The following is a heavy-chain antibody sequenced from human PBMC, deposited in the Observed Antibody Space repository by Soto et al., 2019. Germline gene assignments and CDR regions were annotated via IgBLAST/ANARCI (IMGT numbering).Heavy chain of an antibody. Sequence: ASVKVSCKASGGTFSSYAITWVRQAPGQGLEWLGWISPYNDDTKYAQMLQGRVTMTTDTSSRTAYMALRSLRSDDTAVYFCARGGYYDSSGSRNYHYYGMDVWGQGTTVTVSS. CDR3: ARGGYYDSSGSRNYHYYGMDV. J-gene: IGHJ6*02. CDR2: ISPYNDDT. V-gene: IGHV1-18*01. CDR1: GGTFSSYA. D-gene: IGHD3-22*01.